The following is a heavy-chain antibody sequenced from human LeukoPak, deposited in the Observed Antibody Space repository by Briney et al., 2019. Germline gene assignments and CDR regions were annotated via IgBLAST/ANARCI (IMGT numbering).Heavy chain of an antibody. D-gene: IGHD4-17*01. CDR3: AAGAVTTFAFDI. CDR2: IVVGSGNT. CDR1: GFTFTSSA. J-gene: IGHJ3*02. Sequence: SVKVSCKASGFTFTSSAMQWVRQARGQRLEWIGWIVVGSGNTNYAQKFQERVTITRDMSTSTAYMELSSLRSEDTAVYYCAAGAVTTFAFDIWGQGTMVTVSS. V-gene: IGHV1-58*02.